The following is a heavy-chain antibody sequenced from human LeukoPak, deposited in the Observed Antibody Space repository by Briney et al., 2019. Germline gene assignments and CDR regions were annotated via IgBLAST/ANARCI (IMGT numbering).Heavy chain of an antibody. CDR1: GYTFTGYY. CDR2: ISAYNGNT. Sequence: ASVKVSCKASGYTFTGYYMHWVRQAPGQGLEWMGWISAYNGNTNYAQKLQGRVTVTTDTSTSTAYMELRSLRSDDTAVYYCASTSGSYSTDFDYWGQGTLVTVSS. CDR3: ASTSGSYSTDFDY. D-gene: IGHD1-26*01. J-gene: IGHJ4*02. V-gene: IGHV1-18*04.